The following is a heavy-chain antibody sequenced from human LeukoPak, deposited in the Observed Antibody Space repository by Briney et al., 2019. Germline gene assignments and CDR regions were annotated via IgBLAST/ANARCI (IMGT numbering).Heavy chain of an antibody. CDR2: INSDGSST. CDR3: ATLEARGWPDY. J-gene: IGHJ4*02. V-gene: IGHV3-74*01. CDR1: GFSFSRYW. D-gene: IGHD6-19*01. Sequence: GGSLRLSCAASGFSFSRYWMHWVRQAPGKGLLWVSRINSDGSSTSYADSVRGRFTISRDNAKNTLYLQMNSLRAEDTAAYYCATLEARGWPDYWGPGTLVTVSS.